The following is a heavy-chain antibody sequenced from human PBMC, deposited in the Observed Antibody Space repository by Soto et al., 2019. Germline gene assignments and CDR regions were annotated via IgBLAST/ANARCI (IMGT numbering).Heavy chain of an antibody. V-gene: IGHV1-18*01. CDR3: ARDSPYNWIYEYYSHYCMDV. CDR1: GYTFTSYG. J-gene: IGHJ6*02. CDR2: ISADNGNT. D-gene: IGHD1-7*01. Sequence: ASVKVSCKAAGYTFTSYGISWVRQAPGLGLEWMGWISADNGNTNYAQKFQGRVTMTTDTSTSTAYMELRSLRSDDTAVYYCARDSPYNWIYEYYSHYCMDVCGQRLTLTVSS.